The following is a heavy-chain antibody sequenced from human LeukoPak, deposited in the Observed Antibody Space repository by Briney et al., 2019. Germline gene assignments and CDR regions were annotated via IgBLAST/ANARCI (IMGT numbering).Heavy chain of an antibody. CDR3: ARSPYSGTYGV. Sequence: SETLSLTCTVSGASISSGSYYWGWIRQPPGKGLEWIGYIYYLGSTNYNPSLKSRVTISLDTSKNQFSLNLSSVTAADTAVYYCARSPYSGTYGVWGQGTLVTVSS. CDR1: GASISSGSYY. CDR2: IYYLGST. D-gene: IGHD1-26*01. J-gene: IGHJ4*02. V-gene: IGHV4-61*01.